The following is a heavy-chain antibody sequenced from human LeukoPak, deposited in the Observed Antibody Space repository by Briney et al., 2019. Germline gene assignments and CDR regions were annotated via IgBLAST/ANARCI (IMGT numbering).Heavy chain of an antibody. Sequence: GGSLRLSCAASGFTFDDYAMHWVRQAPGKGLEWVSGISWNSGSIGYADSVKGRFTISRDNAKNSLYLQMNSLRAEDTAVYYCARSYCDSTSCYLYYYYYMDVWGKGTTVTVSS. D-gene: IGHD2-2*01. J-gene: IGHJ6*03. CDR2: ISWNSGSI. CDR1: GFTFDDYA. V-gene: IGHV3-9*01. CDR3: ARSYCDSTSCYLYYYYYMDV.